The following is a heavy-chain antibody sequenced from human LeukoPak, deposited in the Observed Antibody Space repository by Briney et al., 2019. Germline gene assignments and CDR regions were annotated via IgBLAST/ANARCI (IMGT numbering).Heavy chain of an antibody. J-gene: IGHJ4*02. CDR3: ARDPEYYYDSSGYHDY. Sequence: GGSLRLSCAASGFTFISYSMNWVRQAPGKGLEWVSSISSSSSYIYYADSVKGRFTISRDNAKNSLYLQMNSLRAEDTAVYYCARDPEYYYDSSGYHDYWGQGTLVTVSS. V-gene: IGHV3-21*01. D-gene: IGHD3-22*01. CDR2: ISSSSSYI. CDR1: GFTFISYS.